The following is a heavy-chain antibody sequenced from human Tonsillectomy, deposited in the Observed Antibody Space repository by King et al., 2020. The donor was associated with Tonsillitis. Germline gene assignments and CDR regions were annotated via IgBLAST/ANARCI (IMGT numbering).Heavy chain of an antibody. CDR1: GFTLDDNA. V-gene: IGHV3-9*01. CDR3: AKDIEGPLQAFDL. Sequence: VQLVESGGGLVQPGRSLRLSCAVSGFTLDDNAMHWVRQAPGKGLEWVSGISWNSGSVGYADSVKGRFTLSRDNAKNSLYLQMNSLRTEDTALYYCAKDIEGPLQAFDLWGQGTMVTVSS. CDR2: ISWNSGSV. J-gene: IGHJ3*01.